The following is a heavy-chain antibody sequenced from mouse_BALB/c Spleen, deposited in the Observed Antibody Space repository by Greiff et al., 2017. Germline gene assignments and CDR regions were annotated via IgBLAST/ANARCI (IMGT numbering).Heavy chain of an antibody. CDR3: ARRINYYGSSSYAMDY. D-gene: IGHD1-1*01. Sequence: VQLQQSGPELVKPGASVKISCKASGYTFTDYYINWVKQKPGQGLEWIGWIYPGSGNTKYNEKFKGKATLTVDTSSSTAYMQLSSLTSEDTAVYFCARRINYYGSSSYAMDYWGQGTSVTVSS. J-gene: IGHJ4*01. CDR1: GYTFTDYY. CDR2: IYPGSGNT. V-gene: IGHV1-84*02.